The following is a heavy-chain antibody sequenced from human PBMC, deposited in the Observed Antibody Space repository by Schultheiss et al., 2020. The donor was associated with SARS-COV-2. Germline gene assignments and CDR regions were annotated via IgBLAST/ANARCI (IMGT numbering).Heavy chain of an antibody. Sequence: GGSLRLSCAASGFTFSSYAMHWVRQAPGKGLEWVSVIYSGGSTYYADSVKGRFTISRDNSKNTLYLQMNSLRAEDTAVYYCAKGSTGYSYGMNWGQGTLVTVSS. D-gene: IGHD5-18*01. CDR3: AKGSTGYSYGMN. V-gene: IGHV3-23*03. CDR1: GFTFSSYA. CDR2: IYSGGST. J-gene: IGHJ4*02.